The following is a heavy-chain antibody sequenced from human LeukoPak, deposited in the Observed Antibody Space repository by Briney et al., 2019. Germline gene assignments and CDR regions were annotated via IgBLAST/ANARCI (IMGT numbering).Heavy chain of an antibody. V-gene: IGHV4-38-2*02. CDR1: GGSISSYY. CDR2: IYHSGST. Sequence: SETLSLTCTVSGGSISSYYWSWIRQPPGKGLEWIGSIYHSGSTYYNPSLKSRVTISVDTSKNQFSLKLSSVTAADTAVYYCARVNDRGYYDFWSGYPSLDYWGQGTLVTVSS. CDR3: ARVNDRGYYDFWSGYPSLDY. D-gene: IGHD3-3*01. J-gene: IGHJ4*02.